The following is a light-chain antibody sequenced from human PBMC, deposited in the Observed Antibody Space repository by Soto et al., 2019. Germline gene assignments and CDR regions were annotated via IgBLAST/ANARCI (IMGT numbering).Light chain of an antibody. CDR1: QSVDTF. CDR2: DAS. Sequence: EVVLTQSPATLSLSPGESATLSCRASQSVDTFLAWYQLKPGQVPRLLIYDASNRAADIPARFSDSGSGTDFTLTISSLETDDFGFYYCQQRSNWPPEISFGPGTKVEIK. V-gene: IGKV3-11*01. CDR3: QQRSNWPPEIS. J-gene: IGKJ3*01.